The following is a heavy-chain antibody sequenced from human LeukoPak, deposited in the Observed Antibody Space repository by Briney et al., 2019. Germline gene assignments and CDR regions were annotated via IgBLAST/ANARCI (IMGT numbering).Heavy chain of an antibody. V-gene: IGHV1-18*01. Sequence: ASVKVSCKASGYTITSYGISWVRQAPGQGLEWMGWISAYNGNTNYAQKLQGRVTMTTDTSTSTAYMELRSLRSDDTAVYYCVLGSIAVAGYYFDYWGQGTLVTVSS. CDR1: GYTITSYG. CDR3: VLGSIAVAGYYFDY. CDR2: ISAYNGNT. D-gene: IGHD6-19*01. J-gene: IGHJ4*02.